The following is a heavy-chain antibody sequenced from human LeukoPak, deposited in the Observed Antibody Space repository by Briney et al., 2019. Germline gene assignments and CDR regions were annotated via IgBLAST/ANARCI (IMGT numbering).Heavy chain of an antibody. V-gene: IGHV1-2*02. D-gene: IGHD6-13*01. CDR1: GYTFTGYY. CDR3: ARVLSSSWYYYCCGMDV. CDR2: INPNSGGT. J-gene: IGHJ6*02. Sequence: ASVKVSCKASGYTFTGYYMHWVRQAPGQGLEWMGWINPNSGGTNYAQKFQGRVTMTRDTSISTAYMELSRLRSDDTAVYYCARVLSSSWYYYCCGMDVWGQGTTVTVSS.